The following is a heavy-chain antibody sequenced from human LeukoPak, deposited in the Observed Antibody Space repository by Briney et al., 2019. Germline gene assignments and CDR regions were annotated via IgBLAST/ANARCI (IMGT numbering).Heavy chain of an antibody. Sequence: GGSLRLSCAASGFTFSSYAMSWVRQSPGKGLEWVSAICGGGGSTYYADSVKGRFTISRDNSKNTLYLQMNSLRAEDTAVYYCAKFYDISTGYFDCWGQGTLVTVSS. CDR1: GFTFSSYA. D-gene: IGHD3-9*01. CDR2: ICGGGGST. CDR3: AKFYDISTGYFDC. J-gene: IGHJ4*02. V-gene: IGHV3-23*01.